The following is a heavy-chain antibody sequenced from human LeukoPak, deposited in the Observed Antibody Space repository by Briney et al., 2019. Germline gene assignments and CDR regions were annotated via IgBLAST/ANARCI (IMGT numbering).Heavy chain of an antibody. Sequence: GGSLRLSCAASGFTFNSFSMNWVSQAPGKGLVWVSRINSDGSTTNYADSVKGRFTISRDNAKNTLFLQMDSLRAEDTAVYYCATTPGYCSSATCFEYFQHWGQGTLVTVSS. CDR2: INSDGSTT. D-gene: IGHD2-2*03. V-gene: IGHV3-74*01. CDR1: GFTFNSFS. J-gene: IGHJ1*01. CDR3: ATTPGYCSSATCFEYFQH.